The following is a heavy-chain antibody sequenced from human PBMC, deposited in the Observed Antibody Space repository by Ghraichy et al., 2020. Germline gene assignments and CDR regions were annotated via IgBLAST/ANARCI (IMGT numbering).Heavy chain of an antibody. CDR1: GGSISSGGYY. J-gene: IGHJ4*02. Sequence: SETLSLTCTVSGGSISSGGYYWSWIRQHTGKGLVWIGYIYYSGSTYYNPYLKSRVTISVDTSKNQFSLKLSSVTAADTAVYYCARDSPAGYFDYWGQGTLVTVSS. CDR2: IYYSGST. V-gene: IGHV4-31*03. CDR3: ARDSPAGYFDY. D-gene: IGHD6-25*01.